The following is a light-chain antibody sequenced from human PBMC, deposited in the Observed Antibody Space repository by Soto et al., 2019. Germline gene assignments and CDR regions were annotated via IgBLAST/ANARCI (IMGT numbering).Light chain of an antibody. CDR1: QSLVYSDGNTY. CDR2: QVS. J-gene: IGKJ1*01. V-gene: IGKV2-24*01. Sequence: VLTQTPLSSPVTLGQPASISCRSSQSLVYSDGNTYLSWLQQRPGQPPRLLIYQVSNRFSGVPDRFSGGGAGTDFTLKISMVEAEDVGVYSCIQFSHFPRTFGQGTKVEIK. CDR3: IQFSHFPRT.